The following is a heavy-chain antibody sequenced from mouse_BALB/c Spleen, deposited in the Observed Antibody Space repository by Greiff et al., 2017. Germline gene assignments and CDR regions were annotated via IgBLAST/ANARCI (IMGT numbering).Heavy chain of an antibody. CDR3: ARYYYGSSPLYFDY. CDR2: ISSGSSTI. CDR1: GFTFSSFG. D-gene: IGHD1-1*01. Sequence: EVNVVESGGGLVQPGGSRKLSCAASGFTFSSFGMHWVRQAPEKGLEWVAYISSGSSTIYYADTVKGRFTISRDNPKNTLFLQMTSLRSEDTAMYYCARYYYGSSPLYFDYWGQGTTLTVSS. V-gene: IGHV5-17*02. J-gene: IGHJ2*01.